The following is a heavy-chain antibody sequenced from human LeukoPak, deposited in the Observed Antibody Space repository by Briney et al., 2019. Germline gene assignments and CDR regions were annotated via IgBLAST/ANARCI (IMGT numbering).Heavy chain of an antibody. D-gene: IGHD3-3*01. J-gene: IGHJ6*02. V-gene: IGHV4-31*03. CDR3: ARGADYDFWSGYYVYYYYYGMDV. CDR2: IYYSGST. Sequence: SETLSLTCTVSGGSISSGGYYWSWIRQHPGKGLEWIGYIYYSGSTYYNPSLKSRVTISVDTSKNQFSLKLSSVTAADTAVYYCARGADYDFWSGYYVYYYYYGMDVWGQGTTVTVSS. CDR1: GGSISSGGYY.